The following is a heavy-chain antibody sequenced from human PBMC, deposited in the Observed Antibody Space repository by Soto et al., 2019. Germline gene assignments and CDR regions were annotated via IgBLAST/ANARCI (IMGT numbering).Heavy chain of an antibody. J-gene: IGHJ5*02. D-gene: IGHD1-1*01. CDR2: IYATGTT. CDR1: GASISGFY. V-gene: IGHV4-4*07. Sequence: SETLSLTCTVSGASISGFYWSWIRKSAGKGLEWIGRIYATGTTDYNPSLKSRVMMSVDTSKKQFSLKLRPVTAADTAVYYCVRDGTKTLRDWFDPWGQGISVPVS. CDR3: VRDGTKTLRDWFDP.